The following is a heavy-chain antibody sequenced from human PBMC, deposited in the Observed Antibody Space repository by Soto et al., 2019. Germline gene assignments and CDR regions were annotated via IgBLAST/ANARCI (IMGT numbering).Heavy chain of an antibody. Sequence: SETLSLTCTVSGGSISSGGYYWSWIRQHPGKGLEWIGYIYYSGSTNYNPSLKSRVTISVDTSKNQFSLKLSSVTAADTAVYYCARGRFNVYDILTGTPAYYFDYWGQGTLVTVSS. CDR2: IYYSGST. D-gene: IGHD3-9*01. V-gene: IGHV4-31*02. CDR3: ARGRFNVYDILTGTPAYYFDY. CDR1: GGSISSGGYY. J-gene: IGHJ4*02.